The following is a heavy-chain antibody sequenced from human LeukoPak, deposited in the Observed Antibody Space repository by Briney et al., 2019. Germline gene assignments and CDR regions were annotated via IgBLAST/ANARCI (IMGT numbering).Heavy chain of an antibody. Sequence: PSETLSLTCTVSGGSISGSSYYWGWIRQPPGKGLEWIGSIYYSGSTYYNPSLKSRVTISVDTSKNQFSLKLSSVTAADTAVYYCASRRITMVRGVIPDGYWGQGTLVTVSS. CDR1: GGSISGSSYY. CDR3: ASRRITMVRGVIPDGY. V-gene: IGHV4-39*01. D-gene: IGHD3-10*01. J-gene: IGHJ4*02. CDR2: IYYSGST.